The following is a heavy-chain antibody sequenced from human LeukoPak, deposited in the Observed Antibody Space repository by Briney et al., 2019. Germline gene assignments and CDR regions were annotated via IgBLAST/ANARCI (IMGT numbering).Heavy chain of an antibody. V-gene: IGHV3-23*01. J-gene: IGHJ4*02. CDR3: AKDRGDGYNSFDY. D-gene: IGHD5-24*01. Sequence: AGSLSLTCAVSGFLFSSYGESWIRQAPGQGMGWVSAISGSGGGTYYADSVKGRFTFSRDNSKNTLYLQMNSLRADDTAVYYCAKDRGDGYNSFDYWGQGTLVTVSS. CDR1: GFLFSSYG. CDR2: ISGSGGGT.